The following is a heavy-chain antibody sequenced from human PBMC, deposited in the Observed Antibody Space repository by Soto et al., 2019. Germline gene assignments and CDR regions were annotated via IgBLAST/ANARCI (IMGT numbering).Heavy chain of an antibody. Sequence: QVQLVQSGAEVKKPGASVKVSCKASGYTFTSYAMHWVRQAPGQRLEWMGWINAGNGNTKYSQKFQGRVTITRDTTVTTDTTEISSQRSQNTAGYYYTGVNCNDWTPLNWFDPWGQGTLVTVSS. V-gene: IGHV1-3*01. J-gene: IGHJ5*02. CDR1: GYTFTSYA. CDR2: INAGNGNT. D-gene: IGHD1-1*01. CDR3: TGVNCNDWTPLNWFDP.